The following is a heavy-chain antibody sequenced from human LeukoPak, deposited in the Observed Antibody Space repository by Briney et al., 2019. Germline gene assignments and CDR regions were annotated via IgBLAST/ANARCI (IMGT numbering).Heavy chain of an antibody. V-gene: IGHV3-11*01. CDR3: AGTRVWLDAFDI. CDR2: ISSSGSAI. CDR1: RFTISDYY. D-gene: IGHD3-16*01. Sequence: PGGSLRLSCAASRFTISDYYMTWIRQAPGKGLEWVSYISSSGSAIYYADSVKGRFTVSRDNAKNSLYLQMNSLRAEDTALYYCAGTRVWLDAFDIWGQGTMVTVSS. J-gene: IGHJ3*02.